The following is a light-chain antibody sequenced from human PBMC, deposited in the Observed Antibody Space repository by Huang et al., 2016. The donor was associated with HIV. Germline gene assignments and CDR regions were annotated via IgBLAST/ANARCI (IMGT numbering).Light chain of an antibody. J-gene: IGKJ1*01. Sequence: DIQMTQSPSSLSASVGDRVTISCRASQGIGTYLAWYQHKPGKVPNLLSYAAATLQSGVPSRFSGSGSGTNFTLTIGSLQPEDVAIYYCQKYNSVPRTFGLGTKVEIK. CDR2: AAA. CDR1: QGIGTY. CDR3: QKYNSVPRT. V-gene: IGKV1-27*01.